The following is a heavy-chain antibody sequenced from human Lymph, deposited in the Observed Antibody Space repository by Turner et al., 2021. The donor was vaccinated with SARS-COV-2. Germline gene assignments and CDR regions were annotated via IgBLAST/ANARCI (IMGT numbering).Heavy chain of an antibody. CDR1: GFTFSSYS. D-gene: IGHD2-21*02. J-gene: IGHJ4*02. V-gene: IGHV3-21*01. Sequence: EVQLVESGGGLVKPGGSLSPSCAASGFTFSSYSMNWVRQAPGKGLEWVSSITFTSSYIYYADSVKGRFTISRDNAKNSLYLQMNSRRAEDTAVYYCARGPPDFPYYFDYWGQGTLVTVSS. CDR3: ARGPPDFPYYFDY. CDR2: ITFTSSYI.